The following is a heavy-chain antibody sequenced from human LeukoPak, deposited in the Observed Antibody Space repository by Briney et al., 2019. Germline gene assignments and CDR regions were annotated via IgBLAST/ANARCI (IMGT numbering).Heavy chain of an antibody. D-gene: IGHD3-10*01. V-gene: IGHV1-18*01. J-gene: IGHJ5*02. CDR1: GYTFTSYG. CDR3: ARSEYYYGSGSKRHKGGWFDP. Sequence: ASVKVSCKASGYTFTSYGISWVRQAPGQGLEWMGWISGYNGYTNYAQKLQGRVTITADESTSTAYMELSSLRSEDTAVYYCARSEYYYGSGSKRHKGGWFDPWGQGTLVTVSS. CDR2: ISGYNGYT.